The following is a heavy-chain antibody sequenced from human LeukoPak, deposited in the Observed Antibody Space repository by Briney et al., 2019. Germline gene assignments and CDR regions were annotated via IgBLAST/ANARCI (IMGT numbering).Heavy chain of an antibody. Sequence: PGGSLRLSCAASGFTFDDYAMHWVRQAPGEGLEWVSGISWNSGSIGYADSVKGRFTISRDNAKNSLYLQMNSLRAEDTALYYCAKARERPGQWLVGGEYYFDYWGQGTLVTVSS. CDR2: ISWNSGSI. V-gene: IGHV3-9*01. D-gene: IGHD6-19*01. CDR1: GFTFDDYA. CDR3: AKARERPGQWLVGGEYYFDY. J-gene: IGHJ4*02.